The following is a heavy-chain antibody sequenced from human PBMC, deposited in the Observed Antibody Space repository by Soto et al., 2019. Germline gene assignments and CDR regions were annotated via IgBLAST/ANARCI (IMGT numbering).Heavy chain of an antibody. CDR1: GGSISSGGYY. CDR2: IYYSGST. V-gene: IGHV4-61*08. CDR3: ARDLYDFWSGYWSYYGMDV. Sequence: SETLSLTCTVSGGSISSGGYYWIWIRRQPAKGLEWIGYIYYSGSTNYNPSLKSRVTISVDTSKNQFSLKLSSVTAADTAVYYCARDLYDFWSGYWSYYGMDVWGQGTTVTVPS. J-gene: IGHJ6*02. D-gene: IGHD3-3*01.